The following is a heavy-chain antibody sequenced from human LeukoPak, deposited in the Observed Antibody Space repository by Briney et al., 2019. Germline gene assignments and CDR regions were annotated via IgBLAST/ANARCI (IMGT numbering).Heavy chain of an antibody. Sequence: SQTLSLTCTVSGGSISSGSYYWSWIRQPAGKGLEWIGRIYTSGSTNYNPSLKSRVTISVDTSKNQFSLKLSSVTAADTAVYYCARSGAYYYDSSDYLFDSWGQGTLVTVSS. CDR3: ARSGAYYYDSSDYLFDS. J-gene: IGHJ4*02. CDR1: GGSISSGSYY. D-gene: IGHD3-22*01. V-gene: IGHV4-61*02. CDR2: IYTSGST.